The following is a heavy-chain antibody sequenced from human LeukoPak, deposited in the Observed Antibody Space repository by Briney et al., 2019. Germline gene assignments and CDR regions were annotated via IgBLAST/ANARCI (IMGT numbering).Heavy chain of an antibody. CDR1: GGSFSSYY. D-gene: IGHD2-8*01. Sequence: SETLSLTCAVYGGSFSSYYWSWIRQPPGKGLEWIGEINHSGSTNYNPSLKSRVTISVDTSKNQFSLKLSSVTAADTAVYYCARGSGYCTNGVSSLYYFDYWGQGTRVTVSS. CDR2: INHSGST. V-gene: IGHV4-34*01. CDR3: ARGSGYCTNGVSSLYYFDY. J-gene: IGHJ4*02.